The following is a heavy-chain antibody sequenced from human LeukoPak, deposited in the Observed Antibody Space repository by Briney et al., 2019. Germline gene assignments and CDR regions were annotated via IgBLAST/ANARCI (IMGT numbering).Heavy chain of an antibody. CDR3: AKGCRGSYRRCPFDY. J-gene: IGHJ4*02. Sequence: PGRSLGLSCAASGFTFSSYGMQWVRQAPGKGLEWVAVISYDGSNKYYADSVKGRFTISRDNSKNTLYLQMNSLRAEDTAVYYCAKGCRGSYRRCPFDYWGQGTLVTVSS. CDR2: ISYDGSNK. V-gene: IGHV3-30*18. D-gene: IGHD3-16*02. CDR1: GFTFSSYG.